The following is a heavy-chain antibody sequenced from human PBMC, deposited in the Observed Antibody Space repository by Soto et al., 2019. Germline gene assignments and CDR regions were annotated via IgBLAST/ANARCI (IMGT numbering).Heavy chain of an antibody. CDR1: GFTFSSYS. D-gene: IGHD2-15*01. Sequence: GGSLRLSCAASGFTFSSYSMNWVRQAPGKGLEWVSSISSSSSYIYYADSAKGRFTISRDNAKNSLYLQMNSLRAEDTAVYYCARDGYCSGGSCYGLHDYYYYMDVWGKGTTVTVSS. CDR2: ISSSSSYI. V-gene: IGHV3-21*01. J-gene: IGHJ6*03. CDR3: ARDGYCSGGSCYGLHDYYYYMDV.